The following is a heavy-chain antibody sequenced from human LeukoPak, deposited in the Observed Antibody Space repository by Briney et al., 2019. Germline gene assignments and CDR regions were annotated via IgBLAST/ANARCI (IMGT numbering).Heavy chain of an antibody. D-gene: IGHD4-11*01. Sequence: PGGSLRLSCAASGFTFNNYGMHWVRQAPGKGLEWVAVISYDGSNKYYADSVKGRFTISRDNSKNTLYLQMNSLRAEDTAVYYCANTLTTSFYGMDAWGQGTTVTVSS. CDR2: ISYDGSNK. CDR1: GFTFNNYG. J-gene: IGHJ6*02. V-gene: IGHV3-30*18. CDR3: ANTLTTSFYGMDA.